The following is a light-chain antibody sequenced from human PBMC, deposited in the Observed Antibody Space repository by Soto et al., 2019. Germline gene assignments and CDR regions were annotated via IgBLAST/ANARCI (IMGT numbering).Light chain of an antibody. Sequence: DIEMTQSPSTLSASVGDRVTITCRASQTIRRWLAWYQQRPGKAPKVLIYDASTLESGVPARFSGSGSETEFTLTISSLQPEDSATYYCQHYNSDPWTFGQGTQVEIK. CDR1: QTIRRW. CDR2: DAS. J-gene: IGKJ1*01. V-gene: IGKV1-5*01. CDR3: QHYNSDPWT.